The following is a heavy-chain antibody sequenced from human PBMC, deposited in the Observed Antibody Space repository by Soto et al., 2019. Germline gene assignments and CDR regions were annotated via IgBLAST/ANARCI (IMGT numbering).Heavy chain of an antibody. D-gene: IGHD4-17*01. CDR1: GYTFTSYG. Sequence: QVQLVQSGAEVKKPGASVKVSCKASGYTFTSYGISWVRQAPGQGLEWMGWISAYNGNTNYAQKLQGRVTMTTDTPTSTAYMELRSLSTDATAVYYCARGRRPTVNTNTSAFDPWGQGTLVTVSS. J-gene: IGHJ5*02. CDR2: ISAYNGNT. CDR3: ARGRRPTVNTNTSAFDP. V-gene: IGHV1-18*01.